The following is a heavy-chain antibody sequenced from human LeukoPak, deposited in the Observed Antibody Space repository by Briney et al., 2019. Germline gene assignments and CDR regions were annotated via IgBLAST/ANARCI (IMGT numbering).Heavy chain of an antibody. CDR2: ISDNGGT. CDR3: ARDQRESHRSGWPTRRYYFYHYGIDV. D-gene: IGHD6-19*01. V-gene: IGHV4-59*01. J-gene: IGHJ6*04. Sequence: SETLSLTCTVSGGSISSYYWNWIRQPPGKGLEWIGYISDNGGTNYNPSLKSRVTISVDTSKNQFSLKLSSVTAADTAVYYCARDQRESHRSGWPTRRYYFYHYGIDVWGKGTTVTVSS. CDR1: GGSISSYY.